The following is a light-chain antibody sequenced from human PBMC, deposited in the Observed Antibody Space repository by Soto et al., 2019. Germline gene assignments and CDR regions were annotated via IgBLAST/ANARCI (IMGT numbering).Light chain of an antibody. CDR1: SSDVGSYNL. Sequence: QSALTQPASWSGSPGQSITFSCTGTSSDVGSYNLVSWYQQHPGKAPKLMIYEGSKRPSGVSNRFSGSKSGNTASLTISGLQAEDEADYYCCSYAGSSTYVFGTGTKVTVL. CDR2: EGS. V-gene: IGLV2-23*01. J-gene: IGLJ1*01. CDR3: CSYAGSSTYV.